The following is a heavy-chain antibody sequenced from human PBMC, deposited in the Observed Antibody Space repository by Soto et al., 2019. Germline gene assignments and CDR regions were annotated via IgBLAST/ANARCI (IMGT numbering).Heavy chain of an antibody. J-gene: IGHJ4*02. Sequence: QVQLVQSGAEVKKPGASVKVSCKASGYTFTSYGISWVRQAPGQGLEWMGWISAYNGNTNYAQKLQGRVTMTTDTCTSTAYMELRSLRSDDTAVYYCARGTDGSIGELLPPYYFDYWGQGTLVTVSS. D-gene: IGHD3-10*01. CDR2: ISAYNGNT. V-gene: IGHV1-18*01. CDR1: GYTFTSYG. CDR3: ARGTDGSIGELLPPYYFDY.